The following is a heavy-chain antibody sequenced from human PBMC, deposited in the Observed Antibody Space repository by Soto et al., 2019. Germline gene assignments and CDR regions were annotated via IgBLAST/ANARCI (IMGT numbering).Heavy chain of an antibody. CDR1: GYDFSRYW. Sequence: PGESLKISCKGSGYDFSRYWIAWVRQMPGKGLEWMGMIYPGDSDTTYSPSFQGQVTFSADKSTNTAYLQWSSLKAPDSAMFYCARRLGIAVAGEGLDFWGQGTLVTVSS. CDR3: ARRLGIAVAGEGLDF. D-gene: IGHD6-19*01. V-gene: IGHV5-51*01. J-gene: IGHJ4*02. CDR2: IYPGDSDT.